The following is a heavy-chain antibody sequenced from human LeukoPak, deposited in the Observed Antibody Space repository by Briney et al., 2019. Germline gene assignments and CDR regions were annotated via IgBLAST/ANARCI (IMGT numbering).Heavy chain of an antibody. D-gene: IGHD5-18*01. V-gene: IGHV4-59*01. J-gene: IGHJ3*02. CDR2: IYYSGST. CDR3: ARENSYGSLTHAFDI. Sequence: SETLSLTCTVSGGSINKYYWNWLRQPPGKGLEWIGYIYYSGSTNYNPSLKSRVTISVDTSKNQFSLKLSSVTAADTAVYYCARENSYGSLTHAFDIWGQGTMVTVSS. CDR1: GGSINKYY.